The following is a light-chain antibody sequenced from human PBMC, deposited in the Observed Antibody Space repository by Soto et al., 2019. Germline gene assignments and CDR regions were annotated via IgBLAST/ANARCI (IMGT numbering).Light chain of an antibody. J-gene: IGKJ5*01. CDR1: QDITSA. CDR2: AAS. Sequence: AIQLTQSPSSLSASVGDRVTITCRASQDITSALAWYQQKPGKAPNLLIYAASSLKSGVPSRFSGSGSGTDFTLTISSLQPEDFATYDCQQFNSYVITFGQGTRLETK. V-gene: IGKV1-13*02. CDR3: QQFNSYVIT.